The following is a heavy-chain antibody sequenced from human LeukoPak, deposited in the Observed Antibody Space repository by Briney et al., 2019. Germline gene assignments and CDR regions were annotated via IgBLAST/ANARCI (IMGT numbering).Heavy chain of an antibody. CDR3: ARGYCSSTSCYEYNWFDP. CDR1: GYTFTGYY. V-gene: IGHV1-2*02. D-gene: IGHD2-2*01. Sequence: ASVKVSCKASGYTFTGYYMHWVRQAPGQGLEWMGWINPNSGGTNYAQKFQGRFTMTRDTSISTAYMELSRLRSDDTAVYYCARGYCSSTSCYEYNWFDPWGQGTLVTVSS. CDR2: INPNSGGT. J-gene: IGHJ5*02.